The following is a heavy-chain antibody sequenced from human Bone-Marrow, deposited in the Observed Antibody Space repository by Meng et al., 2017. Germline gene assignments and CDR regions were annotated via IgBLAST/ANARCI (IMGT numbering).Heavy chain of an antibody. CDR3: AREQWRYSYGTGAFDI. J-gene: IGHJ3*02. V-gene: IGHV4-31*03. D-gene: IGHD5-18*01. CDR1: GGSISSGGYY. Sequence: SETLSLTCTVSGGSISSGGYYWSWIRQHPGKGPEWIGYIYYSGSTYYNPSLKSRVTISVDTSKNQFSLKLSSVTAADTAVYYCAREQWRYSYGTGAFDIWGQGTMVTVSS. CDR2: IYYSGST.